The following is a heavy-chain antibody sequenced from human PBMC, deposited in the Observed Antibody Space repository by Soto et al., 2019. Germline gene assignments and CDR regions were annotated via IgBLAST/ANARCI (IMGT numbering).Heavy chain of an antibody. D-gene: IGHD3-22*01. CDR3: AKAYYYDSSGSSVADY. CDR2: ISYDGSNK. Sequence: QVQLVESGGGVVQPRRSLRLSCAASGFTFSSYGMHWVRQAPGKGLEWVAVISYDGSNKYYADSVKGRFTISRDNSKNTLYLQMNSLRAEDTAVYYCAKAYYYDSSGSSVADYWGQGTLVTVSS. CDR1: GFTFSSYG. V-gene: IGHV3-30*18. J-gene: IGHJ4*02.